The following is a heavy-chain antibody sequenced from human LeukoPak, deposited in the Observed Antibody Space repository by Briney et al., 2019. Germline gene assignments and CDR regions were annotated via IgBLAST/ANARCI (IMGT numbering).Heavy chain of an antibody. CDR1: GFTFSDYY. CDR2: ISSSGSTI. V-gene: IGHV3-11*01. D-gene: IGHD3-22*01. CDR3: ARVIAKYYYDSSGYYWDYFDY. J-gene: IGHJ4*02. Sequence: GGSLRLSCAASGFTFSDYYMSWIRQAPGKGLEWVSYISSSGSTIYYADSVKGRFTISRDNAKNSLYLQMNSLRAEDTAVYYCARVIAKYYYDSSGYYWDYFDYWGQGTLVTVSS.